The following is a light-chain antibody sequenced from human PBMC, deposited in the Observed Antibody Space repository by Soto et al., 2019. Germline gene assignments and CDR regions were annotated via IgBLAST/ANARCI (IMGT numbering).Light chain of an antibody. Sequence: ILMTQSPATLSVSPGERATLSCRASHSVSNNLAWYQQKPGQAPRLLIYDASTRATGIPARFSGSGSGTEFTLTISGLQSEDFAVYYGQQYNNWPSWTFGQGTKVESK. CDR3: QQYNNWPSWT. V-gene: IGKV3-15*01. CDR1: HSVSNN. J-gene: IGKJ1*01. CDR2: DAS.